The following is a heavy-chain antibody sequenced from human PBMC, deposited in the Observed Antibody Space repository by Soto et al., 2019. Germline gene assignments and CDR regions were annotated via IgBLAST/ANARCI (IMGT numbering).Heavy chain of an antibody. CDR2: ISSSSSTI. Sequence: GGSLRLSCAASGFTFSSYSMNWVRQAPGKGLEWFSSISSSSSTIYYADSVKGRFTISRDNAKNSLYLQMNSLRAEDTAVYYCARDSDDSSGYYLLGVYYFDYWGQGTLVTVSS. J-gene: IGHJ4*02. V-gene: IGHV3-48*01. D-gene: IGHD3-22*01. CDR3: ARDSDDSSGYYLLGVYYFDY. CDR1: GFTFSSYS.